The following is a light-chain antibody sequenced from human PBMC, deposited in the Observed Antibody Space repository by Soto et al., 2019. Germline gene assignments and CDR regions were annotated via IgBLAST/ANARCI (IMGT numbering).Light chain of an antibody. CDR2: GVY. Sequence: QSVLTQPASVSASPGQSIFISCTGTSEVIGAYDYVSWHQHHPGKAPKLIIFGVYDRPSGVSDRFSGSKSGNTASLTIFGLQLEDEAVYYCSSYTSGSTLPWVFGTGTKVTVL. CDR1: SEVIGAYDY. J-gene: IGLJ1*01. CDR3: SSYTSGSTLPWV. V-gene: IGLV2-14*01.